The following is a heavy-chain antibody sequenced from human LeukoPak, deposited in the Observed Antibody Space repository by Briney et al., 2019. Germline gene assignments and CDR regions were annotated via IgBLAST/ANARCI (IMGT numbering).Heavy chain of an antibody. CDR2: INHSGST. J-gene: IGHJ4*02. Sequence: SETLSLTCAVYGGSFSGYYWSWIRQPPGKGLEWIGEINHSGSTNYNPSLKSRVTISVDTSKNQFSLKLSSVTAADTAVYYCARDTVAGNFDYWGQGTLVTVSS. V-gene: IGHV4-34*01. D-gene: IGHD6-19*01. CDR1: GGSFSGYY. CDR3: ARDTVAGNFDY.